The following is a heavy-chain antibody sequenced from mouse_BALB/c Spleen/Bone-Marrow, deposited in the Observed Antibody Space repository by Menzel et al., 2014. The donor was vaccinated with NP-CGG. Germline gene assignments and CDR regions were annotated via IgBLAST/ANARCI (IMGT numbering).Heavy chain of an antibody. CDR2: INSGGVNT. CDR1: GFTFSSYG. J-gene: IGHJ4*01. V-gene: IGHV5-6*02. Sequence: EVKLVESGGDLVKPGGSLKLSCAASGFTFSSYGMSWVRQTPDKRLEWVATINSGGVNTYYIDSVKGRFTISRDNAKNTLYLQMSSLKSEDTAMYHCARRGNWDGRAAMDCWGQGTSVTVSS. CDR3: ARRGNWDGRAAMDC. D-gene: IGHD4-1*01.